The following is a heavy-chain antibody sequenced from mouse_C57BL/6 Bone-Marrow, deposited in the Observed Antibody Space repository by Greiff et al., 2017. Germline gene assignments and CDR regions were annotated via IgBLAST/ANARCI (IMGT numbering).Heavy chain of an antibody. Sequence: VQLQQSGPGLVKPSQSLSLTCSVTGYSITSGYYWNWIRQFPGNKLEWMGYISYDGSNNYNPSLKNRISITRDTSKNQFFLKLNSVTTEDTATYYCARDYDYDGVPYYFDYWGQGTTLTVSS. D-gene: IGHD2-4*01. V-gene: IGHV3-6*01. CDR3: ARDYDYDGVPYYFDY. J-gene: IGHJ2*01. CDR2: ISYDGSN. CDR1: GYSITSGYY.